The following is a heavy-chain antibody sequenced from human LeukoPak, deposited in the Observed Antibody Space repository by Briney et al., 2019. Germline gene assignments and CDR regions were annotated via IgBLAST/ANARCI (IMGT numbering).Heavy chain of an antibody. J-gene: IGHJ5*02. Sequence: PGGSLRLSCAASGFTFSSYGMHWVRQAPGKGLEWVAFIRYDGSNKYYADSVKGRFTISRDNSKNTLYLQMNSLRAEDTAVYYCAKDTVRGWFGEPPEFDPWGQGTLVTVSS. CDR2: IRYDGSNK. CDR1: GFTFSSYG. V-gene: IGHV3-30*02. CDR3: AKDTVRGWFGEPPEFDP. D-gene: IGHD3-10*01.